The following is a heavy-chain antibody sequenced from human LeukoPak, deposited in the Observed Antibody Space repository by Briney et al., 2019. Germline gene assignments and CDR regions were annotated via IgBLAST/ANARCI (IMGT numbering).Heavy chain of an antibody. CDR1: GGSINTYY. Sequence: PSETLSLTCNVSGGSINTYYWGWIRQPPGKGLEWIGSIYYSGSTYYNPSLKSRVTISVDTSKNQFSLKLSSVTAADTAVYYCARSLSLGYYGSAKDWGQGTLVTVSS. J-gene: IGHJ4*02. V-gene: IGHV4-39*07. CDR3: ARSLSLGYYGSAKD. CDR2: IYYSGST. D-gene: IGHD3-10*01.